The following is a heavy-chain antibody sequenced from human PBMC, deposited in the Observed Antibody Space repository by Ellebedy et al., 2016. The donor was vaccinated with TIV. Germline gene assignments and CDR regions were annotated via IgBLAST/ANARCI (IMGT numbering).Heavy chain of an antibody. D-gene: IGHD4/OR15-4a*01. CDR2: ISAYNGRT. CDR1: GYSFSSFG. J-gene: IGHJ6*03. Sequence: AASVKVSCKASGYSFSSFGIGWVRQAPRQGLEWVGWISAYNGRTDYAQKFQGRVTVSMETSIDTAYMGLRSLTSDDTAVYYCERGLWDHYYYMDVWGKGTTVTV. V-gene: IGHV1-18*01. CDR3: ERGLWDHYYYMDV.